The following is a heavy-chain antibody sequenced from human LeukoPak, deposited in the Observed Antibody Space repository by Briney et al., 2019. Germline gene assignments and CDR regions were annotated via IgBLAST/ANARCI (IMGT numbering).Heavy chain of an antibody. CDR1: GFTFSSYG. J-gene: IGHJ4*02. Sequence: GRSLRLSCAASGFTFSSYGMHWVRQAPGKGLEWVAVISYDGSNKYYADSVKGRFTISRDNSKNTLYLQMNSLKTEDTAVYYCTREAATGYYYGSGDFDYWGQGTLVTVSS. CDR2: ISYDGSNK. CDR3: TREAATGYYYGSGDFDY. D-gene: IGHD3-10*01. V-gene: IGHV3-30*03.